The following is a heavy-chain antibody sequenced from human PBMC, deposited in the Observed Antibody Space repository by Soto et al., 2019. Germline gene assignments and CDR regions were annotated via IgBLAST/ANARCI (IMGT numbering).Heavy chain of an antibody. J-gene: IGHJ3*02. D-gene: IGHD3-22*01. CDR3: ARGGAPHRSSPRNDSSGLDAFDI. V-gene: IGHV1-2*04. CDR2: INPNSGGT. CDR1: GYTFTGYY. Sequence: ASVKVSCKASGYTFTGYYMHWVRQAPGQGLEWMGWINPNSGGTNYAQKFQGWVTMTRDTSISTAYMELSRLRSDDTAVYYCARGGAPHRSSPRNDSSGLDAFDIWGQGTMVTVSS.